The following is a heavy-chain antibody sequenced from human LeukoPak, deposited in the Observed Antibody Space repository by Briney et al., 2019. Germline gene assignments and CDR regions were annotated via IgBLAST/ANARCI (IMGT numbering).Heavy chain of an antibody. V-gene: IGHV4-39*01. CDR1: GGSISSSSYF. Sequence: SETLSLTCTVSGGSISSSSYFWGWIRQPPGKGLEWIGSFYYSGSTSYNPSLKSRVTISVDTSKNQFPLELTSVAAADTAVYYCARHYYYDSSGFYYYFDYWGQGTLVTVSS. CDR2: FYYSGST. CDR3: ARHYYYDSSGFYYYFDY. D-gene: IGHD3-22*01. J-gene: IGHJ4*02.